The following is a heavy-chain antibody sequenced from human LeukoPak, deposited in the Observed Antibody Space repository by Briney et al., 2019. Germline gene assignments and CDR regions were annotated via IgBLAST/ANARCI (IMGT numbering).Heavy chain of an antibody. J-gene: IGHJ5*02. CDR2: ITSSGGST. D-gene: IGHD3-16*01. CDR1: GFTFSSYA. CDR3: AKDLTGGWFDP. V-gene: IGHV3-23*01. Sequence: GGSLRLSCAASGFTFSSYAISWVRQAPGKGLEWVSLITSSGGSTYYVDSVKGRFTISRDNSKNTLYLQMNSLRAEDTAVYYCAKDLTGGWFDPWGQGTLVTVSS.